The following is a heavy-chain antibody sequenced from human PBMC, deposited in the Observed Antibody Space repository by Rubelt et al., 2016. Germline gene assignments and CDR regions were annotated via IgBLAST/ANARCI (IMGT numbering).Heavy chain of an antibody. CDR2: ISGSGGST. Sequence: VSAISGSGGSTYYADSVKGRFTISRDNSKNTLYLQMNSLRAEDTAVYYCARDGDWGYYGSGGHYYGMDVWGQGTTVTVSS. D-gene: IGHD3-10*01. CDR3: ARDGDWGYYGSGGHYYGMDV. V-gene: IGHV3-23*01. J-gene: IGHJ6*02.